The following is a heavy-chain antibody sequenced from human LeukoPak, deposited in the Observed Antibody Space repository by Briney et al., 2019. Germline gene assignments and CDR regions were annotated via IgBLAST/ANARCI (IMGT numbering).Heavy chain of an antibody. J-gene: IGHJ4*02. CDR1: GFTFDDYG. CDR2: INWNGGST. CDR3: ARDPGGDGYNTNFDY. Sequence: GGSLRLSCEASGFTFDDYGMSWVRQAPGKGLEWVSGINWNGGSTGYADSVKGRFTISRDNAKNSLYLQMNSLRAEDTALYYCARDPGGDGYNTNFDYWGQGTLVTVSS. V-gene: IGHV3-20*04. D-gene: IGHD5-24*01.